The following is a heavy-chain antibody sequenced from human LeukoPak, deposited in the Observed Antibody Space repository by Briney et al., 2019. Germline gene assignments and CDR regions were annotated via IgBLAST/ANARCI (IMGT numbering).Heavy chain of an antibody. J-gene: IGHJ3*02. CDR2: INSDGSST. D-gene: IGHD6-13*01. CDR1: GFTFSTYW. Sequence: LTGGSLRLSCAASGFTFSTYWMHWVRHAPGTGLVWVSRINSDGSSTTYADSVKGRFTISRDNAKNTLSLQMNSLRAEDTAVYYCTRQQLDAFDIWGPGTMVTVSS. CDR3: TRQQLDAFDI. V-gene: IGHV3-74*01.